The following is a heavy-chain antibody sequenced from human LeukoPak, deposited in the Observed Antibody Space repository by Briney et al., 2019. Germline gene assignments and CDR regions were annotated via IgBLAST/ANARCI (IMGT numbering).Heavy chain of an antibody. CDR2: IWHDGSAE. Sequence: GGSLRLSCAASGFSFSSYGMHWVRQAPGKGLEWVAVIWHDGSAEFYVDSVKGRFSISRDDSKNTLYLQMNSPRVEDTALYYCAKDNRGGWSGYFDNWGQGTLVTVSS. D-gene: IGHD6-19*01. CDR3: AKDNRGGWSGYFDN. J-gene: IGHJ4*02. CDR1: GFSFSSYG. V-gene: IGHV3-33*06.